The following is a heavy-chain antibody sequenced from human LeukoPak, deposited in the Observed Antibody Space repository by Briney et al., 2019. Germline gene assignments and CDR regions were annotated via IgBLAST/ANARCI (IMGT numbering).Heavy chain of an antibody. V-gene: IGHV3-23*01. CDR3: AKRPTNCGGDCYSYYFDY. CDR1: GFTFSSFP. CDR2: FSGSGDNT. D-gene: IGHD2-21*02. J-gene: IGHJ4*02. Sequence: GGSLRLSCAASGFTFSSFPMSWVRQSPGKGLEWVSTFSGSGDNTYYPGFVKGRFTVSRDNSKNMLYLQMNSLRAEDAAICYCAKRPTNCGGDCYSYYFDYWGQGTLVTVSS.